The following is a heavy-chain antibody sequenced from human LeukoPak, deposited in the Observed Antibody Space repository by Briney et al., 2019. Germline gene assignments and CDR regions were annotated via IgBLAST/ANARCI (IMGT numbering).Heavy chain of an antibody. CDR2: IYYSGSS. CDR1: GGSISRNY. D-gene: IGHD6-19*01. J-gene: IGHJ5*02. V-gene: IGHV4-59*01. Sequence: SETLSLTCTVSGGSISRNYWNWIRRPPGKGLEWIGNIYYSGSSDYNPSFKSRVTISVDTSKNHFSLKVSSVTAADTAVYYCARAQYSSDWSWFDAWGQGTLVTVSS. CDR3: ARAQYSSDWSWFDA.